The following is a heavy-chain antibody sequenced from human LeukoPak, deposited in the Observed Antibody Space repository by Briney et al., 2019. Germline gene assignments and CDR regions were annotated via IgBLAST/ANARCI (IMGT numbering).Heavy chain of an antibody. V-gene: IGHV3-23*01. D-gene: IGHD1-1*01. CDR2: ISGSGGST. CDR3: AKGSGTTSGY. J-gene: IGHJ4*02. CDR1: GFTFSNFW. Sequence: GGSLRLSCAASGFTFSNFWMHWVRQAPGKGLEWVSAISGSGGSTYYADSVKGRFTISRDNSKNTLYLQMNSLRAEDTAVYYCAKGSGTTSGYWGQGTLVTVSS.